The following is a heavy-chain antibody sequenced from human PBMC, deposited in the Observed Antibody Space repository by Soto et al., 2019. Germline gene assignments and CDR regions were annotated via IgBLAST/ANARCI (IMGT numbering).Heavy chain of an antibody. CDR1: GGTFSSYA. J-gene: IGHJ6*02. Sequence: ASVKVSCKASGGTFSSYAISWVRQAPGQGLEWMGGIIPIFGTANYAQKFQGRVTITADESTSTAYMELSSLRSEDTAVYYCAREMTTVNRQYYYYGMDVWGQGTTVTVSS. V-gene: IGHV1-69*13. D-gene: IGHD4-4*01. CDR3: AREMTTVNRQYYYYGMDV. CDR2: IIPIFGTA.